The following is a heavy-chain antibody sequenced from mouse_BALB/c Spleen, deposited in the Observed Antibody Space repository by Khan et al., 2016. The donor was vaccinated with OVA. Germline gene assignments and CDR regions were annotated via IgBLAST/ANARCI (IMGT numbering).Heavy chain of an antibody. Sequence: VRLQQSGPDLVKPGASVKISCKTSGYSFTGYYIHWVKQSQGKSLEWIGRVNPNNGGTTYNQKFKGKAILTVEKSSSTAYMELRSLTSEDSAVYYCGRVAIMTVEGFAYWGQGTLVTVSA. J-gene: IGHJ3*01. V-gene: IGHV1-18*01. D-gene: IGHD1-1*01. CDR3: GRVAIMTVEGFAY. CDR2: VNPNNGGT. CDR1: GYSFTGYY.